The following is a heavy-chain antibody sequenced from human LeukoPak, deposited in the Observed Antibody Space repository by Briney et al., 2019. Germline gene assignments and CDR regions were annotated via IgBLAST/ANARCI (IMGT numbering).Heavy chain of an antibody. V-gene: IGHV3-23*01. CDR1: GFSFTSYA. D-gene: IGHD3-10*01. CDR2: ITGGGDST. J-gene: IGHJ4*02. CDR3: AKGPRTVRFGDRHKGMFDY. Sequence: GSLRLSCAASGFSFTSYAMNWVRQAPGKGLEWVSTITGGGDSTYYADSVKGRFTISRDNSKNTLYLQMNSLRAEDTAVYYCAKGPRTVRFGDRHKGMFDYWGQGTLVTVSS.